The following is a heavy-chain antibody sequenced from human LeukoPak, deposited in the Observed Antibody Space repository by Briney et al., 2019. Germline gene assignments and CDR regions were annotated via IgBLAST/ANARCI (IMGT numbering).Heavy chain of an antibody. Sequence: GGSLRLSCAASGFTFSSYWMGWVRQAPGKGLEWVANIKRDGSEEYYGDSVKGRFTVSRDNAMNSLHLQMNSLRVEDTAVYYCARDKEAGVDLWSGYYPLWGQGTLVIVSS. D-gene: IGHD3-3*01. CDR1: GFTFSSYW. V-gene: IGHV3-7*01. J-gene: IGHJ4*02. CDR2: IKRDGSEE. CDR3: ARDKEAGVDLWSGYYPL.